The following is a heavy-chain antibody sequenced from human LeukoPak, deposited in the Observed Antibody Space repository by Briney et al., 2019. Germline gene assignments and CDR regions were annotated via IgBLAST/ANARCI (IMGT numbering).Heavy chain of an antibody. V-gene: IGHV3-21*01. D-gene: IGHD3-10*01. Sequence: GGSLRLSCAASGFTFSSYSINWVRQAPGKGLEWVSSISSSSSYIYYADSVKGRFTISRDNAKNSLYLQMNSLRAEDTAVYYCARNMVRGGDAFDIWGQGTMVTVSS. J-gene: IGHJ3*02. CDR2: ISSSSSYI. CDR1: GFTFSSYS. CDR3: ARNMVRGGDAFDI.